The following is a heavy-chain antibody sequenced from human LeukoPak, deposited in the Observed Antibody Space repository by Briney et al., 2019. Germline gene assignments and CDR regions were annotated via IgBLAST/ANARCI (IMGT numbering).Heavy chain of an antibody. D-gene: IGHD2-15*01. V-gene: IGHV3-74*01. Sequence: SGGSLGLSCVVSGFTLTSYWIHWVRQAPGKGLVWVSRINSDGSSSSYADSVKGRFTSSRDNAKNTVYLQMNSLRAEDTAVYYCARVRVVGADYWGQGTLVTVS. CDR2: INSDGSSS. J-gene: IGHJ4*02. CDR1: GFTLTSYW. CDR3: ARVRVVGADY.